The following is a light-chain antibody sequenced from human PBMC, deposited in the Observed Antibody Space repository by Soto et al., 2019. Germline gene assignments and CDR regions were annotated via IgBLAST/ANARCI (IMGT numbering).Light chain of an antibody. CDR2: GAS. V-gene: IGKV1-27*01. CDR3: HKYKSAPYT. Sequence: DIQMTQSPSSLSASVGDRVTITCRASQGIANHLAWYQQKPGKAPNLLIYGASTLQSGVPSRFSGSGFGTDFTLTISSLQPEDVATYYCHKYKSAPYTFGPGTKVDI. CDR1: QGIANH. J-gene: IGKJ3*01.